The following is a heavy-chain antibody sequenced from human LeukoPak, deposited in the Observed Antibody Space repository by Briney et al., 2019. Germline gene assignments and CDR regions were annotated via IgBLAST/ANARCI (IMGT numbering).Heavy chain of an antibody. D-gene: IGHD4-17*01. J-gene: IGHJ4*02. CDR2: ISRICGKA. V-gene: IGHV1-69*06. CDR3: ASLSFQGRNGDYDFDY. CDR1: GVTFSSYS. Sequence: SVKVSCKAPGVTFSSYSISLVRQAPGQGLEWMVGISRICGKAGYADTSQGRFTITADKSTSTVSMELSSLRSEDTAVYSCASLSFQGRNGDYDFDYWGQGTLVTVSS.